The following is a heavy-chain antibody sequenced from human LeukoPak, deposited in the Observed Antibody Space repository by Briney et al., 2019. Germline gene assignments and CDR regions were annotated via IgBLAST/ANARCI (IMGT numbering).Heavy chain of an antibody. D-gene: IGHD4-11*01. CDR3: AREVSSVRYYGMDV. CDR1: GGSISSGGYY. J-gene: IGHJ6*02. CDR2: VYYSGST. Sequence: SQTLSLTCIVSGGSISSGGYYWSWIRQHPGKGLEWIGYVYYSGSTYYNPSLKSRVTISVDTSKNQFSLKLSSVTAADTAVYYCAREVSSVRYYGMDVWGQGTTVTVSS. V-gene: IGHV4-31*03.